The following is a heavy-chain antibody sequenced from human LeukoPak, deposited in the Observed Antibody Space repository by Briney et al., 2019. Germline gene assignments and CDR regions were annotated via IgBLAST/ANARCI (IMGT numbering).Heavy chain of an antibody. CDR1: GGSMSPYH. J-gene: IGHJ6*02. CDR3: ARAFSGWSLYYYYGMDV. CDR2: IYYSGST. V-gene: IGHV4-59*08. D-gene: IGHD6-19*01. Sequence: SETLSLTCTVSGGSMSPYHWGWIRQPPGKGLEWTGYIYYSGSTNYNPSLKSRVTISVDTSKNQFSLKLSSVTAADTAVYYCARAFSGWSLYYYYGMDVWGQGTTVTVSS.